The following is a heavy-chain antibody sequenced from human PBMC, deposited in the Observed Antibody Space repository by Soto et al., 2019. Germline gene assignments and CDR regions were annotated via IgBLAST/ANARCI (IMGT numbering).Heavy chain of an antibody. CDR2: ISSSSSTI. CDR1: GFTFSSYS. D-gene: IGHD3-10*01. CDR3: ARDYYGSGSYYNDCFDY. J-gene: IGHJ4*02. Sequence: EVQLVESGGGLVQPGGSLRLSCAASGFTFSSYSINWVRQAPGKGLEWVSYISSSSSTIYYADSVKGRFTISRDNAKNSLYLQMNSLRDEDTAVYYCARDYYGSGSYYNDCFDYWGQGTLVTVSS. V-gene: IGHV3-48*02.